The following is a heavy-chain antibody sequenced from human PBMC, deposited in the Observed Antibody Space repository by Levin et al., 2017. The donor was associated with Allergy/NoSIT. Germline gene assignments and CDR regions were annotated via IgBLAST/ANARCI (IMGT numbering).Heavy chain of an antibody. V-gene: IGHV3-64D*06. J-gene: IGHJ4*02. D-gene: IGHD2-15*01. CDR2: ISSNGGST. Sequence: PGGSLRLSCSASGFTFSSYAMHWVRQAPGKGLEYVSAISSNGGSTYYADSVKGRFTISRDNSKNTLYLQMSSLRAEDTAVYYCVKGGIHWEGGRWGQGTLVTVSS. CDR3: VKGGIHWEGGR. CDR1: GFTFSSYA.